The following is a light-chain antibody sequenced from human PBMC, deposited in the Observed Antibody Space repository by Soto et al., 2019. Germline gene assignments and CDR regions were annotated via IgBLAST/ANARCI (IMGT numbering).Light chain of an antibody. CDR2: KAS. J-gene: IGKJ1*01. Sequence: DLPMTPSPSTLSGSVGDRVTITCRASQTISSWLAWYQQKPGKAPKLLIYKASNLKSGVPSRFSGSGSGTEFALTISSLQPDDFATYYCQHYNSYSEAFGQGTKVELK. V-gene: IGKV1-5*03. CDR1: QTISSW. CDR3: QHYNSYSEA.